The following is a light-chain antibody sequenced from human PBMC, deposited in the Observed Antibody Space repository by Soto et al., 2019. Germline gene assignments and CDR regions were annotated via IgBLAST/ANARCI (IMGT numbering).Light chain of an antibody. CDR2: DAS. V-gene: IGKV3-11*01. CDR3: QQRSNWSVGT. CDR1: QSVSSY. Sequence: EIVLTQSPATLSLSPGERATLSCRASQSVSSYLAWYQQKPGQAPRLLIYDASNRATGIPARFSGSGSGTDFTLTISSLEPEDFAVYYCQQRSNWSVGTFGQGTKVEIK. J-gene: IGKJ1*01.